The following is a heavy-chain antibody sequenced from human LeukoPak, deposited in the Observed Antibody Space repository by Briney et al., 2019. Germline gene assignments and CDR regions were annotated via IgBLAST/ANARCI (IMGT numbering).Heavy chain of an antibody. CDR1: GFTFSSYG. CDR2: ISYDGSNK. J-gene: IGHJ6*02. D-gene: IGHD2-2*01. CDR3: VYDCSSTSCYGGYYGMDV. V-gene: IGHV3-30*03. Sequence: PGGSLRLSCAASGFTFSSYGMHWVRQAPGKGLEWVAVISYDGSNKYYADSVKGRFTISGDNSKNTLYLQMNSLRAEDTAVYYCVYDCSSTSCYGGYYGMDVWGQGTTVTVSS.